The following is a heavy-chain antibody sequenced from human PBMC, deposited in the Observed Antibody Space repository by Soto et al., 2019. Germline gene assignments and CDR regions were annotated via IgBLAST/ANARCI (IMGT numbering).Heavy chain of an antibody. CDR3: ARMDSAGTLNWFDP. CDR2: MNPGSGKT. J-gene: IGHJ5*02. V-gene: IGHV1-8*02. D-gene: IGHD6-13*01. CDR1: GYTFINYD. Sequence: ASVKVSCKASGYTFINYDISWVRQATGQGLEWMGWMNPGSGKTGYANKFQGRVTMTRDASTSTAHLELSSLTSEDTAVYYSARMDSAGTLNWFDPWGQGTQVTVYS.